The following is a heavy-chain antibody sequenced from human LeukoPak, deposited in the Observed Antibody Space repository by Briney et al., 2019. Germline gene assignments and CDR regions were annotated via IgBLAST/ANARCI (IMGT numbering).Heavy chain of an antibody. V-gene: IGHV3-33*06. CDR3: AKAGGGY. J-gene: IGHJ4*02. Sequence: GRSLRLSCAASGFTFSNCGMHWVRQAPGKGLEWVALIWYDGSNKYYADSVRGRFTISRDNSKNTLYLQMNSLRAEDTAVYYCAKAGGGYWGQGTLVTVSS. D-gene: IGHD4-23*01. CDR2: IWYDGSNK. CDR1: GFTFSNCG.